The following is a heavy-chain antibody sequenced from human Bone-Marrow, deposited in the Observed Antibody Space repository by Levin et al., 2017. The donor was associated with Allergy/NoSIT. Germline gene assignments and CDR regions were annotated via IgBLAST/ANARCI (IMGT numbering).Heavy chain of an antibody. J-gene: IGHJ3*02. D-gene: IGHD3-10*01. CDR1: GFAFSNYG. CDR3: VRSLYGSGTFDI. CDR2: ISYDGDYQ. Sequence: GESLKISCAGSGFAFSNYGMHWVRQAPGKGLEWVAMISYDGDYQYYGDSVKDRFSISRDNSKNTLSLQMNSLRVEDTAVYYCVRSLYGSGTFDIWGQGTRVTVSS. V-gene: IGHV3-30*03.